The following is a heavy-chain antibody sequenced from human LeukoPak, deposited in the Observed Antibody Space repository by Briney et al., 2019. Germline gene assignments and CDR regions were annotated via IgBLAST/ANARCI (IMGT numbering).Heavy chain of an antibody. CDR3: AKAGYSSSWLQQNPPPSWFDY. CDR1: GFTFSSYA. J-gene: IGHJ4*02. V-gene: IGHV3-30-3*01. CDR2: ISYDGSNK. D-gene: IGHD6-13*01. Sequence: GGSLRLSCAASGFTFSSYAMHWVRQAPGKGLEWVAVISYDGSNKYYADSVKGRFTISRDNSKNTLYLQMNSLKAEDTAVYYCAKAGYSSSWLQQNPPPSWFDYWGQGTLVTVSS.